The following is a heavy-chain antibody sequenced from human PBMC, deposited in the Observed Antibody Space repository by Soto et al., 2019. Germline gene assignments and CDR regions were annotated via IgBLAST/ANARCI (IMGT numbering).Heavy chain of an antibody. J-gene: IGHJ6*02. CDR3: AKVFSSLTYYYYYGMDV. V-gene: IGHV3-23*01. CDR2: ISGSGGST. Sequence: GGSLRLSCAASGFTFSSYAMSWVRQAPGKGLEWVSAISGSGGSTYYADSVKGRFTISRDNSKNTLNLQMNSLRAEDTAVYYCAKVFSSLTYYYYYGMDVWGQGTTVTVSS. CDR1: GFTFSSYA. D-gene: IGHD6-6*01.